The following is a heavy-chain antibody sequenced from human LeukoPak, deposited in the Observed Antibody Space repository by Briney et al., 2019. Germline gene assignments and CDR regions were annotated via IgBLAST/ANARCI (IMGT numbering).Heavy chain of an antibody. CDR2: IYYSGSS. Sequence: PSETLSLTCTVSGGSINSGDYYWSWIRQPPGKGLEWIGNIYYSGSSYYNPSLKSRVTISVDTYKNQFSLKLISVTAADTAVYYCARLTDQEYSSSPRYYYYYYYMDVWGTGTTVTVSS. V-gene: IGHV4-30-4*02. J-gene: IGHJ6*03. CDR3: ARLTDQEYSSSPRYYYYYYYMDV. D-gene: IGHD6-6*01. CDR1: GGSINSGDYY.